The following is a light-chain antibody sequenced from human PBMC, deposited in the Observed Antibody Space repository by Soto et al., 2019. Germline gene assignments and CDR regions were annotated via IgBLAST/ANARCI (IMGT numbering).Light chain of an antibody. CDR3: QHDGTSTRT. Sequence: EIVLTQSPGTLSLSPGESATLSCRATQSVSDTYLAWYQQKPGQAPRLLIYAASSRATDIPDRFSGSGSGTDFTLANSRLEPEDFAVYWCQHDGTSTRTFGQGTKVEIK. J-gene: IGKJ1*01. CDR2: AAS. CDR1: QSVSDTY. V-gene: IGKV3-20*01.